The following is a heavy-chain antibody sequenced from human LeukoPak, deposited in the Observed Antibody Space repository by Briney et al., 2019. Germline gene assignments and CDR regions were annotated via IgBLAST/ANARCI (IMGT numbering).Heavy chain of an antibody. CDR1: GGSISSGGYY. CDR3: ARVPRREAFDI. Sequence: KSSETLPLTCTVSGGSISSGGYYWSWIRQHPGKGLEWIGYIYYSGSTYYNPSLKSRVTISVDTSKNQFSLKLSSVTAADTAVYYCARVPRREAFDIWGQGTMVTVSS. D-gene: IGHD1-14*01. CDR2: IYYSGST. V-gene: IGHV4-31*03. J-gene: IGHJ3*02.